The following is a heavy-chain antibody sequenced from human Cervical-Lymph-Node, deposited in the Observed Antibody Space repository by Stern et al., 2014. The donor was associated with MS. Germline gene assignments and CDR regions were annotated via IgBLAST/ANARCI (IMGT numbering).Heavy chain of an antibody. CDR2: IDWDDDK. CDR1: GFSLSTRGMR. CDR3: ARSSRDGYKDFDY. V-gene: IGHV2-70*04. D-gene: IGHD5-24*01. J-gene: IGHJ4*02. Sequence: QITLKESGPALVKPTQTLTLTCTFSGFSLSTRGMRVSWIRQPPGKALEWLARIDWDDDKFYSTSLKTRLTISKDTSKNQVVLTMTNMDPVDTATYYCARSSRDGYKDFDYWGQGTLVTVSS.